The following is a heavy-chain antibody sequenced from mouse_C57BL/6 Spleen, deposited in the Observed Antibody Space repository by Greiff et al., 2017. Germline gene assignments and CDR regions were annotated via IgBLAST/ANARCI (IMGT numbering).Heavy chain of an antibody. CDR1: GFTFSSYA. CDR3: TREGIRRYDYDPYWYFDV. V-gene: IGHV5-9-1*02. J-gene: IGHJ1*03. Sequence: EVKLVESGEGLVKPGGSLKLSCAASGFTFSSYAMSWVRQTPEKGLEWVAYISSGGDCIYYADTVKGRYTISRDNARNTLYLQMSSLKSEDTAMYYGTREGIRRYDYDPYWYFDVWGTGTTVTVTS. CDR2: ISSGGDCI. D-gene: IGHD2-4*01.